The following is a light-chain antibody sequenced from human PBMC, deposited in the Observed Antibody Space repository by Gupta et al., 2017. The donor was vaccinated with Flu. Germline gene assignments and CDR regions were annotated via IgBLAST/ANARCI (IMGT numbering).Light chain of an antibody. J-gene: IGLJ2*01. CDR1: SANIGVNT. Sequence: RGTISRSGCSANIGVNTVAWYNQHPGTPPNLLIHNTDRRPSGVPDRCSSANSATTAAPATIGLQSEDEADDYYASSEDNLNGCVFGGGTKLTVL. V-gene: IGLV1-44*01. CDR3: ASSEDNLNGCV. CDR2: NTD.